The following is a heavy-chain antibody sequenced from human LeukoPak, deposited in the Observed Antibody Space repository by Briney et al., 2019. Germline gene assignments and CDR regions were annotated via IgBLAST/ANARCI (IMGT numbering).Heavy chain of an antibody. CDR2: VYNRGTN. CDR1: GYSISSSYY. J-gene: IGHJ6*03. CDR3: ARAPVGYSYGLRHIYYMDV. V-gene: IGHV4-38-2*02. Sequence: SETLSLTCSVSGYSISSSYYWGWIRQAPGKGLEWIGSVYNRGTNHYNPSLKSRVTISVDTSKQEFSLILSSVTASDTALYYCARAPVGYSYGLRHIYYMDVWGKGTTVTVSS. D-gene: IGHD5-18*01.